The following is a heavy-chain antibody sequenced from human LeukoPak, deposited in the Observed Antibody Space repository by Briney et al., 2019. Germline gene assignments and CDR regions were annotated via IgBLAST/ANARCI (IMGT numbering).Heavy chain of an antibody. CDR1: GGSITNYY. Sequence: SETLSLTCTVSGGSITNYYWSWIRQPPGKGLEWIGYIHYSGSTKYKSSLKSRVTISVDTSKNQFSLKLSSVTAADTAVYFCARDWGVGGRPGYMDVWGKGTTVTVSS. CDR2: IHYSGST. J-gene: IGHJ6*03. CDR3: ARDWGVGGRPGYMDV. D-gene: IGHD6-6*01. V-gene: IGHV4-59*01.